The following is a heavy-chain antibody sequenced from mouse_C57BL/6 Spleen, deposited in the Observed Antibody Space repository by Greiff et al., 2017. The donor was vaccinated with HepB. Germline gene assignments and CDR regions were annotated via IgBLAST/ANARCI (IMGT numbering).Heavy chain of an antibody. CDR2: IYPGDGDT. CDR1: GYAFSSSW. D-gene: IGHD3-1*01. Sequence: VQGVESGPELVKPGASVKISCKASGYAFSSSWMNWVKQRPGKGLEWIGRIYPGDGDTNYNGKFKGKATLTADKSSSTAYMQLSSLTSEDSAVYFCARQLEGDFDDWGQGTTLTVSS. J-gene: IGHJ2*01. CDR3: ARQLEGDFDD. V-gene: IGHV1-82*01.